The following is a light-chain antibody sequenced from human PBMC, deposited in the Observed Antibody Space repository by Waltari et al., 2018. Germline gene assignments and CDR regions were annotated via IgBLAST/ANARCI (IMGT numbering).Light chain of an antibody. CDR1: SSDVGAYNY. Sequence: QSALTQPRSVSGSPGQSVTISCTGTSSDVGAYNYVSWSQQHPGKAPKLIIYEVGKRPSGVPDRFSGSKSGNTASLTISGLQAEDEADYYCCSHAGSSVVFGGGTKLTVL. CDR3: CSHAGSSVV. V-gene: IGLV2-11*01. J-gene: IGLJ2*01. CDR2: EVG.